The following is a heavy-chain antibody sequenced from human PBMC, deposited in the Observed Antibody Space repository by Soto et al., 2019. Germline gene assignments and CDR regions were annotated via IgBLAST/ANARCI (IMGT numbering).Heavy chain of an antibody. CDR3: AREGATYYYGSGSYFDY. J-gene: IGHJ4*02. Sequence: GGSLRLSCAASGFTFSSYGMHWVRQAPGKGLEWVAVIWYDGSNKYYADSVKGRFTISRDNSKNTLYLQMNSLRAEDTAVYYCAREGATYYYGSGSYFDYWGQGTLVTVSS. CDR2: IWYDGSNK. V-gene: IGHV3-33*01. CDR1: GFTFSSYG. D-gene: IGHD3-10*01.